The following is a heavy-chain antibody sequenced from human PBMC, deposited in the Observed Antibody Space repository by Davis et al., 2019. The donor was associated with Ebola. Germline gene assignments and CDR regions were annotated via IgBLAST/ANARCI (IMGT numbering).Heavy chain of an antibody. CDR3: ARLDSSGWSVKFDY. V-gene: IGHV1-69*06. CDR2: IIPIFGTA. CDR1: GGTFSSYA. D-gene: IGHD6-19*01. J-gene: IGHJ4*02. Sequence: AASVKVSCKASGGTFSSYAISWVRQAPGQGHEWMGGIIPIFGTANYAQKFQGRVTITADKSTSTAYMELSSLRSDDTAVYYCARLDSSGWSVKFDYWGQGTLVTVSS.